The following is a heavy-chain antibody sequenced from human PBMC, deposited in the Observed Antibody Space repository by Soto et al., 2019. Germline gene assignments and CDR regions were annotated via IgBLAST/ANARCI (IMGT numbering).Heavy chain of an antibody. Sequence: QVQLVQSGAEVKKPGASVKVSCKASGYTFTNFGISWVRQAPGQGLEWMGWISAYNGNTNYAQKFQGRVTMTTDTSTSPAYMEVRSLRFDDTAVCFCARGGTPIGHWGQGTLVTVSS. V-gene: IGHV1-18*01. CDR2: ISAYNGNT. D-gene: IGHD3-16*01. CDR1: GYTFTNFG. J-gene: IGHJ4*02. CDR3: ARGGTPIGH.